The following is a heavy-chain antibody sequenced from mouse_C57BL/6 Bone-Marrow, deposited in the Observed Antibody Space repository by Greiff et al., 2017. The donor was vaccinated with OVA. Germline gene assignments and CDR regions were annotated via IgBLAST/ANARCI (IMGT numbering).Heavy chain of an antibody. CDR2: IDPSDSYT. CDR3: ARDGYYG. J-gene: IGHJ2*01. V-gene: IGHV1-69*01. Sequence: VQLQQSGAELVMPGASVKLSCKASGYTFTSYWMHWVKQRPGQGLEWIGEIDPSDSYTNYNQKFKGKSTLTVDKSSSTAYMQLSSLTSEDSAVYYCARDGYYGWGQGTTLTVSS. CDR1: GYTFTSYW. D-gene: IGHD2-3*01.